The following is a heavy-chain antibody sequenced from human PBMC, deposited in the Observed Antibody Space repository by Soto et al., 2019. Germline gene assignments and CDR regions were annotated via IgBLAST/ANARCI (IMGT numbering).Heavy chain of an antibody. Sequence: QVQLVQSGAEVKKPGASVKVSCKASGYTFTGYYMHWVRQAPGQGLEWMGWINPNSGGTNYAQKFQGRVTMTRDTSISTAYMELSRLRSDDTAVYYCAILQWLLPYYYYGMDVWGQGTTVTVSS. CDR3: AILQWLLPYYYYGMDV. CDR2: INPNSGGT. CDR1: GYTFTGYY. V-gene: IGHV1-2*02. D-gene: IGHD3-22*01. J-gene: IGHJ6*02.